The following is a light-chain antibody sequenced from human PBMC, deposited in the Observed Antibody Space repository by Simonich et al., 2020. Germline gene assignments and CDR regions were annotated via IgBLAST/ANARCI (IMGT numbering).Light chain of an antibody. J-gene: IGLJ3*02. CDR2: STS. CDR1: TGAVTSGYY. V-gene: IGLV7-43*01. Sequence: QTVVTQEPSLTVSPGGTVTLTCASSTGAVTSGYYPNWFQQKPGKAPRALLYSTSNKHSGSPSRFSGSLLGGKAALTLSGVQPEDEAEYYCLLYYGGAQVFGGGTKLTVL. CDR3: LLYYGGAQV.